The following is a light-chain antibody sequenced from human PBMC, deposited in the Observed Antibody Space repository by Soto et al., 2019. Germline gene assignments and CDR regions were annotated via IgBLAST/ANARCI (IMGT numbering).Light chain of an antibody. CDR1: QSVLYSSNNKNY. V-gene: IGKV4-1*01. CDR2: WAS. Sequence: DIVMTQSPDSLAVSLGERATINCKSSQSVLYSSNNKNYLAWYQQKPGQPPKLLIYWASTRESGVPDRVSGSGSCTYFTLTISSLQAEDVAVDYCQQYYSTPLTFGGGTKVEIK. CDR3: QQYYSTPLT. J-gene: IGKJ4*01.